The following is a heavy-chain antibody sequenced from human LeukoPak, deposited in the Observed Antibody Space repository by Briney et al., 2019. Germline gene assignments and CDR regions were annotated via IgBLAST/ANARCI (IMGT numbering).Heavy chain of an antibody. J-gene: IGHJ4*02. Sequence: SETLSLTCTVSGGSISSSSYYWGWIRQPPGKGLEWIGEINHSGRNNYNPSLKSRVTISLDTSKNQFSLKLSSVTAADTAVYYCAGVKQLWYPFDYWGQGTLVTVSS. D-gene: IGHD5-18*01. CDR2: INHSGRN. CDR3: AGVKQLWYPFDY. CDR1: GGSISSSSYY. V-gene: IGHV4-39*07.